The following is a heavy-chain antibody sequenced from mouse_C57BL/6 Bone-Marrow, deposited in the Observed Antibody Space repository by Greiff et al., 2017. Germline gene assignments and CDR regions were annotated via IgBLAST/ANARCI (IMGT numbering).Heavy chain of an antibody. Sequence: EVQVVESGPGLVKPSQSLSLTCSVTGYSITSGYYWNWIRQFPGNKLEWMGYISYDGSNNYNPSLKNRISITRDTSKNQFFLKLNSVTTEDTATYYCSSLIYYYGSSYAMDYWGQGTSVTVSS. V-gene: IGHV3-6*01. CDR2: ISYDGSN. D-gene: IGHD1-1*01. J-gene: IGHJ4*01. CDR1: GYSITSGYY. CDR3: SSLIYYYGSSYAMDY.